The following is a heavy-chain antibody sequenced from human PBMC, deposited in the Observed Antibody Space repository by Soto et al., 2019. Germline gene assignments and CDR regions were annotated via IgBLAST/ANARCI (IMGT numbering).Heavy chain of an antibody. J-gene: IGHJ4*02. CDR2: ISRFSDRT. CDR3: ARVGAYLGEFDYFDY. V-gene: IGHV3-21*06. CDR1: GFNFNSYT. D-gene: IGHD3-10*01. Sequence: KPGGSLRLSCSASGFNFNSYTMNWVRQAPGKGLEWVSSISRFSDRTYYADSVKGRFAIFRANAENSVYLQVNSLRAEDTAVYYCARVGAYLGEFDYFDYWGQGTQVTVS.